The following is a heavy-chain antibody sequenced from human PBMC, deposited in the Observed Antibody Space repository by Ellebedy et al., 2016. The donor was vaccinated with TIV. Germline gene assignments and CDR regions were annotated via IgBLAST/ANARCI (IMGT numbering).Heavy chain of an antibody. CDR1: GLSVHTDGMR. CDR2: IDWDDDK. J-gene: IGHJ3*02. Sequence: SGPTLVQPTQTLTLTCTFSGLSVHTDGMRVNWIRQPPGKALEWLARIDWDDDKFYRKSLKTRLTISKDTSKNQVVLTMTNMDPVDTATYYCAPIRSDAFDIWGQGTRVTVSS. V-gene: IGHV2-70*04. CDR3: APIRSDAFDI.